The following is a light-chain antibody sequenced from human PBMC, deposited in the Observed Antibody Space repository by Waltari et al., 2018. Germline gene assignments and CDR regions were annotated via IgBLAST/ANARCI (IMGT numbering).Light chain of an antibody. CDR3: SSYTSGGTYV. V-gene: IGLV2-14*01. CDR2: DVT. J-gene: IGLJ1*01. Sequence: QSALTQPAYVPGSPGQSTTISCTGTSSDIGGHNYIYWYQQSPGKAPRLMIQDVTKRPSGVFTRFSGSKSGNTASLTISGLQAEDEADYYCSSYTSGGTYVFGTGTQVTVL. CDR1: SSDIGGHNY.